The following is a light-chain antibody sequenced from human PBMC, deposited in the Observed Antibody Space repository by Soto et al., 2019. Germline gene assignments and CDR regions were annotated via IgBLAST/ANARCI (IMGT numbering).Light chain of an antibody. J-gene: IGKJ5*01. Sequence: DIQMPQSPSSLSASLGERVTITCRTSQNIYNSLNWYQQKAGRAPAVLIYGASNLQGGVPLRFSGSGSGTDFTLTITSLQPEDFATYYCQQSYTTPSITVGQGTRLEIK. CDR3: QQSYTTPSIT. V-gene: IGKV1-39*01. CDR1: QNIYNS. CDR2: GAS.